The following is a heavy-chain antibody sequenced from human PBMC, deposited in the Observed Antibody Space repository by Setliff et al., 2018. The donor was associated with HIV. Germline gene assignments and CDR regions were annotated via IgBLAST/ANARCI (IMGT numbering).Heavy chain of an antibody. CDR1: GASISSYS. CDR2: IHSYGST. J-gene: IGHJ4*02. Sequence: SETLSLTCTVSGASISSYSWSWIRQSPGKRLEWIGYIHSYGSTDYNPSLEGRVTISVDTSKNQLSLKLRSVAAADTAVYYCARERLSRLGFDYWGQGTLVTVSS. D-gene: IGHD1-1*01. CDR3: ARERLSRLGFDY. V-gene: IGHV4-59*01.